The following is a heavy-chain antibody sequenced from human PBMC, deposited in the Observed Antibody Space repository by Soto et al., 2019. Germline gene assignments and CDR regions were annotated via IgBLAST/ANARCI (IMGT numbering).Heavy chain of an antibody. V-gene: IGHV1-69*08. J-gene: IGHJ3*02. CDR1: GVPFNNHT. D-gene: IGHD4-17*01. Sequence: VASVKVSCKTSGVPFNNHTFNWVRQAPGQGLEWVGLVIPALATADYAQKFQGRVTMTADEVTNTAYMELSSLRSDDTGVYYCASDYGEVDAFDIWGQGTLVTVSS. CDR3: ASDYGEVDAFDI. CDR2: VIPALATA.